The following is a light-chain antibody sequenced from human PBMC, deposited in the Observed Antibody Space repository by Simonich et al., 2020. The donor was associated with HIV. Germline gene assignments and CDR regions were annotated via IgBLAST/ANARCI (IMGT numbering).Light chain of an antibody. V-gene: IGKV1-5*03. CDR2: KAS. J-gene: IGKJ1*01. Sequence: DIQMTQSPSTLSASVGDRVTITCRASESISSWLAWYQQKSGKAPKLLIYKASSLKSGVPSRFSGSGSGTEFTLTISSLQPDDCATYFCQQYNSYTWTFGQGTKVEIK. CDR1: ESISSW. CDR3: QQYNSYTWT.